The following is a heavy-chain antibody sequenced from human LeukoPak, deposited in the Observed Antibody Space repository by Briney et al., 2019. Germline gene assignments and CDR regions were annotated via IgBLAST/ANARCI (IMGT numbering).Heavy chain of an antibody. J-gene: IGHJ4*02. CDR1: GYTFTYD. D-gene: IGHD4-11*01. CDR3: VRHHPARNSYFDY. V-gene: IGHV7-4-1*02. Sequence: ASVKVSCKASGYTFTYDMNWVRQAPGQGLEWMGWINTNTGNPTYAQAFTGRFVFSLDTSVTTAYLQISSLKAEDTAVYYCVRHHPARNSYFDYWGQGTLVTVSS. CDR2: INTNTGNP.